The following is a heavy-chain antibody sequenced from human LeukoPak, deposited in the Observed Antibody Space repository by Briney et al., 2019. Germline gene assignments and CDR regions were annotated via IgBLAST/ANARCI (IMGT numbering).Heavy chain of an antibody. Sequence: PSQTLSLTCTVSGGSISSGDYYWSWIRQPPGKGLEWIGYIYYSGSTYYNPSLKSRATISVDTSKNQFSLKLSSVTAADTAVYYCAREYYDYVWGSYGIDYWGQGTLVTVSS. V-gene: IGHV4-30-4*01. J-gene: IGHJ4*02. CDR2: IYYSGST. D-gene: IGHD3-16*01. CDR1: GGSISSGDYY. CDR3: AREYYDYVWGSYGIDY.